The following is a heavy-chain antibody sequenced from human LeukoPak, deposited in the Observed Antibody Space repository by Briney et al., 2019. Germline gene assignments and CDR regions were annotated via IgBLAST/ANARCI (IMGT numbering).Heavy chain of an antibody. CDR3: ARETGSAIGSTDFDY. J-gene: IGHJ4*02. V-gene: IGHV3-30-3*01. CDR1: GFTFSSYA. Sequence: PGRSLRLSCAASGFTFSSYAFHWVRQAPGKGLEWVAVMSYDGSNKYYADSVKGRFTISRDNSRNTLFLQMNSLRVEDTAVYYCARETGSAIGSTDFDYWGQGTLVTVSS. CDR2: MSYDGSNK. D-gene: IGHD4-17*01.